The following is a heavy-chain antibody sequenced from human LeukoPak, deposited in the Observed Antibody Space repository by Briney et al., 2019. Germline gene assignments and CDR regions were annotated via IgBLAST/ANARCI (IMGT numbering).Heavy chain of an antibody. CDR1: GYTLTELS. J-gene: IGHJ2*01. V-gene: IGHV1-24*01. Sequence: GASVKVSCKVSGYTLTELSMHWVRQAPGRGLEWMGGFDPEDGETIYAQKFQGRVTMTEDTSTDAAYMELSSLRSEDTAVYYCATTIFGVALTPARYFDLWGRGTLVTVSS. CDR3: ATTIFGVALTPARYFDL. D-gene: IGHD3-3*01. CDR2: FDPEDGET.